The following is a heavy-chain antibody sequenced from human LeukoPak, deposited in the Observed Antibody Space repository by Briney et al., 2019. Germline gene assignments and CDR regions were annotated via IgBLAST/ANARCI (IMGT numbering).Heavy chain of an antibody. CDR2: IYPGDSDT. J-gene: IGHJ4*02. Sequence: GESLKISCKGSGYSFTTYWNGWGRQIPGKGLEWMGIIYPGDSDTRHSPSFQGQVTISADKSISTAYLQLSSLKASDTAMYYCAGQGEDGYNSPFDYWGQGTLVTVSS. CDR3: AGQGEDGYNSPFDY. D-gene: IGHD5-24*01. CDR1: GYSFTTYW. V-gene: IGHV5-51*01.